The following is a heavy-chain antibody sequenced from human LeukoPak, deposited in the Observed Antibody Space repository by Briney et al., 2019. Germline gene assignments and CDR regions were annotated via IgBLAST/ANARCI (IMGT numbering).Heavy chain of an antibody. D-gene: IGHD2-15*01. CDR2: IWYDGSNK. J-gene: IGHJ4*02. Sequence: GGSLRLSCAPSGFTFSRHGMHWVRQAPGKGLEWVAIIWYDGSNKYYADSVKGRFTISRDNSRNTLFLQMNSLRAEDTAVYYCATDRATQYFDYWGQGTLVSVSS. CDR3: ATDRATQYFDY. CDR1: GFTFSRHG. V-gene: IGHV3-33*08.